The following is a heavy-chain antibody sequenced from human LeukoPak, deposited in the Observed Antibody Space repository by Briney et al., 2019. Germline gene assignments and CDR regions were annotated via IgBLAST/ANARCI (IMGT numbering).Heavy chain of an antibody. Sequence: GGSLRLSCATSGFTFSSYAMYWVRQAPGKGLEWVSTISGSGGSTYYADSVKGRFTVSRDNSKNALYLQMNSLRAEDTAVYYCDTSSGSYDYWGQGTLVTVSS. D-gene: IGHD1-26*01. V-gene: IGHV3-23*01. CDR2: ISGSGGST. J-gene: IGHJ4*02. CDR1: GFTFSSYA. CDR3: DTSSGSYDY.